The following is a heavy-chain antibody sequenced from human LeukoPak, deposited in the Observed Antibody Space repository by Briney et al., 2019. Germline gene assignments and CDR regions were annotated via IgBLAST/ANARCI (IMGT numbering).Heavy chain of an antibody. CDR3: ASLVVVITDDAFDI. CDR1: GGTFSSYA. V-gene: IGHV1-69*13. Sequence: SVKVSCKASGGTFSSYAISWVRQAPGQGLEWMGGIIPIFGTANYAQKFQGRVTITADESTSTAYMELSSLRSGDTAVYYCASLVVVITDDAFDIWGQGTMVTVSS. CDR2: IIPIFGTA. D-gene: IGHD3-22*01. J-gene: IGHJ3*02.